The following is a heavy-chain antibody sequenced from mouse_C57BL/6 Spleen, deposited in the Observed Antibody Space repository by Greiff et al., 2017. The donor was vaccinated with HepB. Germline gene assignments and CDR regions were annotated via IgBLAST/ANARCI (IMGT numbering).Heavy chain of an antibody. CDR2: IYPGSGST. CDR3: ARRRLLRQSAMDY. V-gene: IGHV1-55*01. D-gene: IGHD2-3*01. CDR1: GYTFTSYW. Sequence: QVQLQQPGAELVKPGASVKMSCKASGYTFTSYWITWVKQRPGQGLEWIGDIYPGSGSTNYNEKFKSKATLTVDTSSSTAYMQLSSLTSEDSAVYDCARRRLLRQSAMDYWGQGASVTVSS. J-gene: IGHJ4*01.